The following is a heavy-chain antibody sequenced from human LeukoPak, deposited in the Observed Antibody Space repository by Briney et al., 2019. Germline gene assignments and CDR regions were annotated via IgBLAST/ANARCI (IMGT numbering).Heavy chain of an antibody. CDR3: ARHGGYSSGAGS. CDR1: GGSISSYY. V-gene: IGHV4-59*08. D-gene: IGHD6-19*01. CDR2: IHYSGGIT. Sequence: SETLSLTCTVSGGSISSYYWSWIRQPPGKGLEWIGYIHYSGGITYYNPSLKSRVTISVDTSKNQFSLSLSSVTAADTAVYYCARHGGYSSGAGSWGQGTLVTVSS. J-gene: IGHJ5*02.